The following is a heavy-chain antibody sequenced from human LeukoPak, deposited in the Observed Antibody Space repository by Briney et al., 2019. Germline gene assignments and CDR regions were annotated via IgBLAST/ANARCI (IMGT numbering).Heavy chain of an antibody. Sequence: ASVKVSCKASGYTFTGYYTHWVRQAPGQGLEWMGIINPSGGSTSYSQKFQGRVTMTRDTSTSTVYMELSSLRSEDTAVYYCARDKTPRAGWVRDAFDIWGQGTMVTVSS. CDR2: INPSGGST. J-gene: IGHJ3*02. CDR1: GYTFTGYY. CDR3: ARDKTPRAGWVRDAFDI. D-gene: IGHD6-13*01. V-gene: IGHV1-46*01.